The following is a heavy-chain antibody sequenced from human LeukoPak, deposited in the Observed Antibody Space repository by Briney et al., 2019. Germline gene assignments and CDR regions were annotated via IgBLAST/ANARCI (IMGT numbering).Heavy chain of an antibody. CDR2: ISGSGGST. V-gene: IGHV3-23*01. CDR1: GFTFSNSA. D-gene: IGHD3-10*01. CDR3: AKLTRYGSGSYCDY. J-gene: IGHJ4*02. Sequence: GGSLRLFCAASGFTFSNSAMTWVRQAPGKGLEWVSAISGSGGSTYYADSVKGRFTISRDNSKNTLFLQMSSLRAEDTAVYYCAKLTRYGSGSYCDYWGQGTLVTVSS.